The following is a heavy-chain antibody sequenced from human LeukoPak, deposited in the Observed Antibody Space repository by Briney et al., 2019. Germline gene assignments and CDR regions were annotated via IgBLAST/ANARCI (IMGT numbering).Heavy chain of an antibody. CDR2: FDPEDGET. V-gene: IGHV1-24*01. J-gene: IGHJ4*02. D-gene: IGHD3-10*01. Sequence: ASVKVSCKVSGYTLTELSMHWVRQGPGKGLEWTGRFDPEDGETIYAQKFQGRVTMTEDTSTDTAYMELSSLRSEDTAVYFCSTDYHGLYYGSGTEIIWGQGTLVTVSS. CDR3: STDYHGLYYGSGTEII. CDR1: GYTLTELS.